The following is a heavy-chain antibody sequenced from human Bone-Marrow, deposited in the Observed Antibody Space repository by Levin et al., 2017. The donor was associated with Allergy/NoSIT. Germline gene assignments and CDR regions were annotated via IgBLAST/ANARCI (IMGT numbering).Heavy chain of an antibody. D-gene: IGHD6-25*01. J-gene: IGHJ3*02. V-gene: IGHV3-11*01. CDR3: ARIYSSEETFDI. Sequence: GGSLRLSCAASGFTFSDYFMSWIRQAPGKGLEWVSYISSNPNRLYYADSVKGRFTISRDNAKNPLYLQMNSLRVEDTAVYYCARIYSSEETFDIWGQGTMVTVSS. CDR1: GFTFSDYF. CDR2: ISSNPNRL.